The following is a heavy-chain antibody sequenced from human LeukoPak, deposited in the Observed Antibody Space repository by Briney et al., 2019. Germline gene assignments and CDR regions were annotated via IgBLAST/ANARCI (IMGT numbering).Heavy chain of an antibody. V-gene: IGHV1-18*01. Sequence: ASVKVSCKASGYTFTSYGISWVRQAPGQGLEWMGWISAYNGNTNYAQKLQGRVTMTTDTSTSTAYMELRSLRSDDTAVYYCAGVGAAAGIGGHYYYYMDVWGKGTTVTVSS. CDR2: ISAYNGNT. CDR1: GYTFTSYG. J-gene: IGHJ6*03. D-gene: IGHD6-13*01. CDR3: AGVGAAAGIGGHYYYYMDV.